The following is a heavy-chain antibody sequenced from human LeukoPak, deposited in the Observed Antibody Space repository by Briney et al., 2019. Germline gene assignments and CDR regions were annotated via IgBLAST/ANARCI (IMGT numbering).Heavy chain of an antibody. Sequence: GGSLRLSCAASGFTFSSYAMHWVRQAPGKGLEWVAVISYDGSNKYYADSVKGRFTISRDNSKNTLYLQMNSLRAEDTAVYYCARAAPGEFTVTTNYYYYYMDVWGKGTTVTVSS. CDR3: ARAAPGEFTVTTNYYYYYMDV. D-gene: IGHD4-11*01. CDR1: GFTFSSYA. J-gene: IGHJ6*03. CDR2: ISYDGSNK. V-gene: IGHV3-30-3*01.